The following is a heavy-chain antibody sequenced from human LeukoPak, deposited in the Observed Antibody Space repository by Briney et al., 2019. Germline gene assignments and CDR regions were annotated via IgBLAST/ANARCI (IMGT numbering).Heavy chain of an antibody. Sequence: GGSLRLSCAASGFAFSSYSMNWVRQAPGKGLEWVSSISSSSSYIYYADSVKGRFTISRDNAKNSLYLQMNSLRAEDTAVYYCARQASGYLFDYWGQGTLVTVSS. J-gene: IGHJ4*02. CDR1: GFAFSSYS. CDR3: ARQASGYLFDY. CDR2: ISSSSSYI. V-gene: IGHV3-21*01. D-gene: IGHD3-3*01.